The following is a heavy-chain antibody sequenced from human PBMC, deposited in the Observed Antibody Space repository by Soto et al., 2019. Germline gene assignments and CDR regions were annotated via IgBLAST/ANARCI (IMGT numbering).Heavy chain of an antibody. CDR2: IYYSGTT. J-gene: IGHJ4*02. D-gene: IGHD1-26*01. Sequence: QVQLQEAGPGLVKPSQTLSLTCNVSGDSINNGGHYWSCIRQPPWKVLEWIGFIYYSGTTSYNPSLKSRVTISVHTSKIQFSLKLNSVTAADTAVYYCARSAVGATKSGFDSWGQGTLVTVSS. V-gene: IGHV4-31*03. CDR1: GDSINNGGHY. CDR3: ARSAVGATKSGFDS.